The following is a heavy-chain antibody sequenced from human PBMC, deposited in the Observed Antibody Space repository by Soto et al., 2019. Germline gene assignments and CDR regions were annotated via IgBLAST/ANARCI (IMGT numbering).Heavy chain of an antibody. Sequence: ASVKVSCKASGFTFTSSAVQWVRQARGQRLEWIGWIVVGSGNTNYAQKFQERVTITRDMSTSTAYMELSSLRSEDTAVYYCAADVYHDFWSDRMDVWGQGPTVTVYS. CDR2: IVVGSGNT. CDR3: AADVYHDFWSDRMDV. D-gene: IGHD3-3*01. J-gene: IGHJ6*02. V-gene: IGHV1-58*01. CDR1: GFTFTSSA.